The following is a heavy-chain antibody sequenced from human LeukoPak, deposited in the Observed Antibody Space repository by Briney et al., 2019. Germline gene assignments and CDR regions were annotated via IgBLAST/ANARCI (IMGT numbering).Heavy chain of an antibody. J-gene: IGHJ4*02. CDR1: GYTFTDYY. CDR3: ARDQVAATSAHNFDY. V-gene: IGHV1-2*02. CDR2: INPHSGVT. Sequence: ASVKVSCKASGYTFTDYYLHWVRQAPGQGLEWMGWINPHSGVTTFPQKFQGRVTMTMDTSISTTYMELNRLRSDDTAVYYCARDQVAATSAHNFDYWGQGTLVTVSS. D-gene: IGHD1-26*01.